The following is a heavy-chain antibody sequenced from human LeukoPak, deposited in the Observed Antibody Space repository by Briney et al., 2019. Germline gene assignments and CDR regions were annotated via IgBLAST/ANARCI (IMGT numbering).Heavy chain of an antibody. CDR1: GFTFSSYI. Sequence: GGSLRLSCAASGFTFSSYIMHWVRQAPGKGLEWVSSISSSSSYIYYADSVKGRFTISRDNAENSLYLQMNSLRAEDTAVYFCARGNRIVEVVTDYWGQGTLVTVSS. CDR3: ARGNRIVEVVTDY. D-gene: IGHD2-15*01. J-gene: IGHJ4*02. CDR2: ISSSSSYI. V-gene: IGHV3-21*01.